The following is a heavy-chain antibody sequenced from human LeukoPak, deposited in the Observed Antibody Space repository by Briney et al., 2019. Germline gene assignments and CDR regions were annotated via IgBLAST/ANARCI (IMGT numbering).Heavy chain of an antibody. CDR3: ARGNGFWAPLSY. CDR1: GYIFTNFG. Sequence: ASVKVSCKASGYIFTNFGISWVRQARGQGFEWMGWISGYNGNTKYVQKFQGRVTMTTDTSTSTAYMELRSLRSEDTAVYSCARGNGFWAPLSYWGQGTLVTVSS. V-gene: IGHV1-18*01. J-gene: IGHJ4*02. CDR2: ISGYNGNT. D-gene: IGHD3-10*01.